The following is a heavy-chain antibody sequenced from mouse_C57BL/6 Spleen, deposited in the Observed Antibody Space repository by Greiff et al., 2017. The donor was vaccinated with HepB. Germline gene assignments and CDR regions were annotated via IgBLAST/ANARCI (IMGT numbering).Heavy chain of an antibody. J-gene: IGHJ4*01. CDR3: ARFHYDYDAMDY. CDR1: GYTFTSYW. V-gene: IGHV1-55*01. D-gene: IGHD1-1*02. CDR2: LYPGSGST. Sequence: QVQLQQPGAELVKPGASVKMSCKASGYTFTSYWITWVKQRPGQGLEWIGDLYPGSGSTNYNEKFKSKATLTVATSSSTAYMQLSSLTSEDSAVYYCARFHYDYDAMDYWGQGTSVTVSS.